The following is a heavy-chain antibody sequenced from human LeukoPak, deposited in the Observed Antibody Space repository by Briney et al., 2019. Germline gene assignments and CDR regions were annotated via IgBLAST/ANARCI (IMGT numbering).Heavy chain of an antibody. CDR2: INPNSGGT. CDR3: ARDSLLRIISPIGY. D-gene: IGHD3-16*01. Sequence: ASVTVSCKASGYTFTGYYMHWVRQAPGQGLEWMGWINPNSGGTNYAQKFQGRVTMTRDTSISTAYMELSRLRSDDTAVYYCARDSLLRIISPIGYWGQGTLVTVSS. CDR1: GYTFTGYY. J-gene: IGHJ4*02. V-gene: IGHV1-2*02.